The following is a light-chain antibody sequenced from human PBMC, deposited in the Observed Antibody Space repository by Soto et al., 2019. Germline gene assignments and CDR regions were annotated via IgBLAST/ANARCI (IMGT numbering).Light chain of an antibody. Sequence: EIVMTQSPATLSGSPGERATLSCRASQSVSSNLAWYQQKPGQAPRLLIYGASTRATGMPARFSGSGSGTEFTLTISSLQSEDFAVYYCQQYNNWPRGTFGQGTKLEIK. CDR2: GAS. V-gene: IGKV3-15*01. CDR1: QSVSSN. CDR3: QQYNNWPRGT. J-gene: IGKJ2*01.